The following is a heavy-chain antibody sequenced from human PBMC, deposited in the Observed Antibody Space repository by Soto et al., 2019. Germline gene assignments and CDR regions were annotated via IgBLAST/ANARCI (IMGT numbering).Heavy chain of an antibody. V-gene: IGHV1-18*01. Sequence: QVQLVQSGAEVKKPGASVNVSCKASGYTFTSYAISWVRQAPGQGLEWMGWISAYNGNTNYAQKLQGRVTTTTDTSTSTAHMELRSLRSADTAVYYCARDAPPADYWGQGTLVTVSS. CDR1: GYTFTSYA. J-gene: IGHJ4*02. CDR2: ISAYNGNT. CDR3: ARDAPPADY.